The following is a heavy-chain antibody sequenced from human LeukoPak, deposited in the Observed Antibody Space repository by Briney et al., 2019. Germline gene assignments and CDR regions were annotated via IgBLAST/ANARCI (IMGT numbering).Heavy chain of an antibody. CDR2: IDYSNST. J-gene: IGHJ3*02. CDR3: ATGGGRYCSSTSCYGRGAFNI. D-gene: IGHD2-2*01. CDR1: GGSISSGGYY. V-gene: IGHV4-31*03. Sequence: SETLSLNCTVSGGSISSGGYYWSCIRQHPGKGLEWIGYIDYSNSTYYNPSLKRRVTISVDASKNQSSLKLSSVPAADTAVYYCATGGGRYCSSTSCYGRGAFNIGGQGRMVTVSS.